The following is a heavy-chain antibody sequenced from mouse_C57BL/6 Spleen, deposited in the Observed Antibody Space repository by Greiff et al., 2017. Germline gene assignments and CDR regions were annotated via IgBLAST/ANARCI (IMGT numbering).Heavy chain of an antibody. J-gene: IGHJ4*01. V-gene: IGHV5-6*02. Sequence: EVKLMESGGDLVKPGGSLKLSCAASGFTFSSYGMSWVRQTPDKRLEWVATISSGGSYTYYPDSVKGRFTISRDNAKNTLYLQMSSLKSEDTAMYYCAGREASSGGSGYDYAMDYWGQGTTVTVSS. CDR1: GFTFSSYG. D-gene: IGHD3-2*02. CDR2: ISSGGSYT. CDR3: AGREASSGGSGYDYAMDY.